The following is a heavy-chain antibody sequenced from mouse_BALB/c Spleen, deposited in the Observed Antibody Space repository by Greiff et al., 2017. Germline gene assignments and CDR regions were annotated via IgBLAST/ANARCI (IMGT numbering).Heavy chain of an antibody. Sequence: EVQLQESGGGLVKPGGSLKLSCAASGFAFSSYDMSWVRQTPEKRLEWVAYISSGGGSTYYPDTVKGRFTISRDNAKNTLYLQMSSLKSEDTAMYYCARNGRDYFDYWGQGTTLTVSS. CDR1: GFAFSSYD. CDR3: ARNGRDYFDY. V-gene: IGHV5-12-1*01. CDR2: ISSGGGST. J-gene: IGHJ2*01.